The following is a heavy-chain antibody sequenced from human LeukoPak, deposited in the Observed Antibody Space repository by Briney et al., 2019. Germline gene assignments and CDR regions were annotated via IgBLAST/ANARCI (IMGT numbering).Heavy chain of an antibody. CDR3: AKQWLVLRYFDY. Sequence: PSETLSLTCTVSGDSISSSNCYWGWIRQPPGKGLEWIGSIYFSGGTYYNASLKSRVTISVDTSKNQFSLKLSSVTAADTAVYYCAKQWLVLRYFDYRGQGTLVTVS. CDR2: IYFSGGT. D-gene: IGHD6-19*01. CDR1: GDSISSSNCY. V-gene: IGHV4-39*07. J-gene: IGHJ4*02.